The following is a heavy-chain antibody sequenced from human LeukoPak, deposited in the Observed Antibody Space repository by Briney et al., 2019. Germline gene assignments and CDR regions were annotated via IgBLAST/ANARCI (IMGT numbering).Heavy chain of an antibody. V-gene: IGHV4-31*03. D-gene: IGHD3-9*01. CDR1: GGSISSGGYY. CDR2: IYYSGST. CDR3: ARLYFDSTYYFDY. Sequence: SETLSLTCTVSGGSISSGGYYWSWIRQHPGKGPEWIGYIYYSGSTYYNPSLKSRVTISVDTSKNQFSLKLSSVTAADTAVYYCARLYFDSTYYFDYWGQGTLVTVSS. J-gene: IGHJ4*02.